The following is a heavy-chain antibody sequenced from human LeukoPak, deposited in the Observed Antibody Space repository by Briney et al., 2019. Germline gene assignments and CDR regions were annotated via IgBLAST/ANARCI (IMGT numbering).Heavy chain of an antibody. Sequence: GGSLRLSCDASGINLSNYWLTWVRQAPGKGLEWVANIRQDGKEIYYMDSAKGRFTISRDDAKNSVFLEMNGLRVEDTAIYYCAIEGDFWTGFDGWIGPWGQGSLVTVSS. CDR1: GINLSNYW. CDR2: IRQDGKEI. J-gene: IGHJ5*01. D-gene: IGHD3/OR15-3a*01. CDR3: AIEGDFWTGFDGWIGP. V-gene: IGHV3-7*01.